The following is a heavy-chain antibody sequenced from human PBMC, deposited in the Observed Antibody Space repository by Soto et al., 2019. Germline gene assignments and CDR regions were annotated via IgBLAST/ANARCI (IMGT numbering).Heavy chain of an antibody. CDR2: IYPGDSDT. D-gene: IGHD6-6*01. J-gene: IGHJ6*02. Sequence: PGESLKISCKGSGYSFTSYWIGSVRQMPGKGLEWMGIIYPGDSDTRYSPSFQGQVTISADKSISTAYLQWSSLKASDTAMYYCARQRVGAIAARIYYYYGMDVWGQGTTVTVSS. CDR1: GYSFTSYW. CDR3: ARQRVGAIAARIYYYYGMDV. V-gene: IGHV5-51*01.